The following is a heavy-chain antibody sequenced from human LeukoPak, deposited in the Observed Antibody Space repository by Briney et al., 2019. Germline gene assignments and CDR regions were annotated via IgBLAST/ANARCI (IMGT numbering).Heavy chain of an antibody. CDR3: ARGAVEMATIGILDY. CDR2: IYYSGST. Sequence: SETLSLTCTVSGGSISSYYWSWIRQHPGKSLEWIGYIYYSGSTYYNPSLKSRVTISVDTSKNQFSLKLSSVTAADTAVYYCARGAVEMATIGILDYWGQGTLVTVSS. CDR1: GGSISSYY. D-gene: IGHD5-24*01. V-gene: IGHV4-31*03. J-gene: IGHJ4*02.